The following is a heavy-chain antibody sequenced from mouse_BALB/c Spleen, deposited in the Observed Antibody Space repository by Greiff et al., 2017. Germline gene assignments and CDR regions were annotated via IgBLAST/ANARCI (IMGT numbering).Heavy chain of an antibody. V-gene: IGHV14-3*02. CDR2: IDPANGNT. D-gene: IGHD2-4*01. J-gene: IGHJ2*01. Sequence: VQLKESGAELVKPGASVKLSCTASGFNIKDTYMHWVKQRPEQGLEWIGRIDPANGNTKYDPKFQGKATITADTSSNTAYLQLSSLTSEDTAVYYCASPSYDYDRYYFDYWGQGTTLTVSS. CDR3: ASPSYDYDRYYFDY. CDR1: GFNIKDTY.